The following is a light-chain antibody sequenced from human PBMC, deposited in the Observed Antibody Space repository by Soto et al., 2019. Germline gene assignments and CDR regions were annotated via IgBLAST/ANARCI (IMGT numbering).Light chain of an antibody. CDR3: MQRSIGFT. V-gene: IGKV3-11*01. CDR1: QSAGSY. Sequence: ELVLTQSPATLSLSPGDRATLSCRASQSAGSYLAWYQQKPGQAPRPLIYGASKRAPGVSARFSGSGSGTDFTLTIRSLEPEDFAVYHCMQRSIGFTCGPGTKVDIK. J-gene: IGKJ3*01. CDR2: GAS.